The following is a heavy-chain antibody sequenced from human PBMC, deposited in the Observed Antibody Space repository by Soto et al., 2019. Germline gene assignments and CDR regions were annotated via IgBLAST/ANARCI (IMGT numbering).Heavy chain of an antibody. CDR3: ARLWLLKSFDM. Sequence: QVQLVQSGAEVKKPGASVKVSCKASGYTFSSYYMYWVRQAPGQGLEWMGKINPSGGSTRYAQKFQGRVTMASDTSTSTVYMELSSLRSEDTAVYYCARLWLLKSFDMWGQGTMVTVSS. CDR2: INPSGGST. CDR1: GYTFSSYY. V-gene: IGHV1-46*01. J-gene: IGHJ3*02. D-gene: IGHD3-22*01.